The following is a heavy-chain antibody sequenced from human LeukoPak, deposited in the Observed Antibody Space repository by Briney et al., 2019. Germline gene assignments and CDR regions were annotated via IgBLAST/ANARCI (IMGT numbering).Heavy chain of an antibody. CDR2: TYYRSKWYN. V-gene: IGHV6-1*01. CDR1: GDSVSSNGAA. Sequence: SQTLSLTCAISGDSVSSNGAAWNWLRQSPSRGLEWLGRTYYRSKWYNDYALSVRSRITINPDTSKNQFSLQLNSVTPEDTAVYYCARDRCSTVSCYSDYWGQGTLVTVSS. J-gene: IGHJ4*02. D-gene: IGHD2-2*01. CDR3: ARDRCSTVSCYSDY.